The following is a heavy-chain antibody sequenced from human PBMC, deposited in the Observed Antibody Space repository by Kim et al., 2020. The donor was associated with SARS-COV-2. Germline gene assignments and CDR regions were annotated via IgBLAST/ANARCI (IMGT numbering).Heavy chain of an antibody. J-gene: IGHJ4*02. D-gene: IGHD2-2*01. CDR3: ARLACSSTSCSSFDY. CDR2: IYNSGST. CDR1: GGSISSYY. Sequence: SETLSLTCTVSGGSISSYYWSWIRQPPGKGLEWIGYIYNSGSTNYNPSLKSRVTISVDTSKNQFSLKLTSVTAADTAVYYCARLACSSTSCSSFDYWGQGTLVTVSS. V-gene: IGHV4-59*08.